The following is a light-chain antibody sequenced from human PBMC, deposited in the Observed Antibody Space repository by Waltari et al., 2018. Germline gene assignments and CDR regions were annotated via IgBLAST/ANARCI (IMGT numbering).Light chain of an antibody. CDR2: HAS. J-gene: IGKJ1*01. CDR3: QHYVSLPAT. CDR1: QSISKY. Sequence: EIVLTQSPDTLSFSPGESATLSCRASQSISKYLAWYQQKPGQAPRLLIYHASSRSTGIPDRFSGSGFGIDFSLTISRLEPEDFAVYYCQHYVSLPATFGQGTKLDIK. V-gene: IGKV3-20*01.